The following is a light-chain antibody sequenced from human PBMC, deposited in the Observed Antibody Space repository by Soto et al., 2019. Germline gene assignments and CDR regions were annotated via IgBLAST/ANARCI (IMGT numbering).Light chain of an antibody. CDR1: QSISSW. V-gene: IGKV1-5*01. Sequence: DIQMTQSPSTLSASVGDRVTITCRASQSISSWLAWYQQKPGKAPKLLIYDASSLESGVPSRFSGSGSGTDFVLSIDRLEVEDSGIYYCQQYGASPFTFGPGTRVDIK. J-gene: IGKJ3*01. CDR3: QQYGASPFT. CDR2: DAS.